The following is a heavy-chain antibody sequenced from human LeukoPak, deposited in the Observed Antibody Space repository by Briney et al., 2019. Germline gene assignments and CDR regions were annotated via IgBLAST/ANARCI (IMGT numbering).Heavy chain of an antibody. CDR3: VRELEQDAPFYDY. CDR1: GYIFTTYG. D-gene: IGHD3-3*01. J-gene: IGHJ4*02. CDR2: INAYNGDT. Sequence: GASVKVSCKASGYIFTTYGISWVRQAPGQGLEWMGWINAYNGDTNDAQKFQGRVTLTTDTSTSTAYMELTSLTSDDTAVYYCVRELEQDAPFYDYWGQGTLVTVSS. V-gene: IGHV1-18*01.